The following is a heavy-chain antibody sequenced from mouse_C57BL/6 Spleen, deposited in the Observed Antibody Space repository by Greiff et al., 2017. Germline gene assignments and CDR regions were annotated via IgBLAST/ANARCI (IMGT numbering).Heavy chain of an antibody. CDR2: ISSGSSTI. Sequence: EVLLVESGGGLVKPGGSLKLSCAASGFTFSDYGMHWVRQAPEKGLEWVAYISSGSSTIYYADTVKGRFTISRDNAKNNLFLKMTRLRSEDTAMYYCAREEIYYVYYLCFAYWGQGTLVTVSA. J-gene: IGHJ3*01. CDR3: AREEIYYVYYLCFAY. CDR1: GFTFSDYG. D-gene: IGHD2-1*01. V-gene: IGHV5-17*01.